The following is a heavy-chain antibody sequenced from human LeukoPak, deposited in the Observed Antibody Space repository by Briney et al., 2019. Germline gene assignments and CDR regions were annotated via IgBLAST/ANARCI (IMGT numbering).Heavy chain of an antibody. Sequence: PGGSLRLSCAASGFTFSSYAMHWVRQAPGKGLEWVAVISYDGSNKYYADSVKGRFTISRDNSKNTLYLQMNSLRAEDTAVYYCASGGYSYEHGSFDYWGQGTLVTVSS. V-gene: IGHV3-30*04. CDR1: GFTFSSYA. CDR3: ASGGYSYEHGSFDY. J-gene: IGHJ4*02. D-gene: IGHD5-18*01. CDR2: ISYDGSNK.